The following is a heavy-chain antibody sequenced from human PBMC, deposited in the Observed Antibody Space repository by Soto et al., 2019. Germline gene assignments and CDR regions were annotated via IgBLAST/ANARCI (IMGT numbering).Heavy chain of an antibody. CDR2: ISYDGSNK. Sequence: QVQLVESGGGVVQPGRSLRLSCAASGFTFSSYGMHWVRQAPGKGLEWVEVISYDGSNKYYADSVKGRFTISRDNSKNTLYLQMNSLRAEDTAVYYCAKGSLVPFYGMDVWGQGTTVTVSS. CDR1: GFTFSSYG. V-gene: IGHV3-30*18. J-gene: IGHJ6*02. CDR3: AKGSLVPFYGMDV.